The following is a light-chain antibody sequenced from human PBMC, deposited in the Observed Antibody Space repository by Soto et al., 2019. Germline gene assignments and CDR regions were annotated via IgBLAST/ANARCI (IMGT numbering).Light chain of an antibody. V-gene: IGLV2-8*01. Sequence: QSALTQPPSASGSPGQSVAISCTGTSSDVGASNYVSWYQQHPDKAPKLMIYEVSKRPSGVPDRFSGSKSGNTASLTVSGIQAEDEADYYCCSYAGTRTVVLGGGTKLTVL. J-gene: IGLJ2*01. CDR3: CSYAGTRTVV. CDR2: EVS. CDR1: SSDVGASNY.